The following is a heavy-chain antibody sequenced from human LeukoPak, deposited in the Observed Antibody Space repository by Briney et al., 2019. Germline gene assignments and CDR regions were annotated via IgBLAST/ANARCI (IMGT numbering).Heavy chain of an antibody. V-gene: IGHV4-34*01. J-gene: IGHJ6*02. D-gene: IGHD2-2*01. CDR3: ARDVVVVPAAIHYGMDV. Sequence: SETLSLTCAVYGGPFSDYFWGWIRQPPGKGLEWIGEINHSGRTYYNPSLKSRVTISVDTSENQFSLNLSSVTAADTAVYYCARDVVVVPAAIHYGMDVWGQGTTVTVSS. CDR2: INHSGRT. CDR1: GGPFSDYF.